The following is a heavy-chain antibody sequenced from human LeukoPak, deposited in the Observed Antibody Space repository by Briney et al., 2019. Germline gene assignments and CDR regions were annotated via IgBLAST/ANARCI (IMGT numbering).Heavy chain of an antibody. D-gene: IGHD5-24*01. Sequence: AAVKVSCKASGYNFTGHFLHWVRQAPGQGLEWMGIINPGGRSTSCAQKFQGRVTMTRDTSTSTVYMELSSLRSEDTAVYYCAREIGPIQLHLWGSAFDYWGQGTLVTVSS. J-gene: IGHJ4*02. CDR3: AREIGPIQLHLWGSAFDY. CDR2: INPGGRST. CDR1: GYNFTGHF. V-gene: IGHV1-46*01.